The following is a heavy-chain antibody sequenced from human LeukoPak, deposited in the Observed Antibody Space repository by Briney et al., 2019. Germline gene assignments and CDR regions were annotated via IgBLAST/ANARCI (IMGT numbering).Heavy chain of an antibody. CDR2: IIPILGIA. CDR1: GGTFSSYA. Sequence: GASVKVSCKASGGTFSSYAISWVRQAPGQGLEWMGRIIPILGIANYAQKLQGRATMTTDTSTSTAYMELRSLRSDDTAVYYCARSPGYGMDVWGQGTTVTVSS. V-gene: IGHV1-69*04. CDR3: ARSPGYGMDV. J-gene: IGHJ6*02.